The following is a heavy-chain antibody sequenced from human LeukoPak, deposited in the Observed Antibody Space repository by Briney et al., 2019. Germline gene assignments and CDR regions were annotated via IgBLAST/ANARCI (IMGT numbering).Heavy chain of an antibody. CDR1: GYSFTSYW. CDR3: ARPKREYSSPSSAFDI. Sequence: GESLKISCKGSGYSFTSYWIGWVRQMPGKGLEWMGIIYPGDSDTRYSPSFQGQVTISADKSISTAYLQWSSLKASDTAMYYCARPKREYSSPSSAFDIWGQGTMDTVSS. J-gene: IGHJ3*02. V-gene: IGHV5-51*01. D-gene: IGHD6-6*01. CDR2: IYPGDSDT.